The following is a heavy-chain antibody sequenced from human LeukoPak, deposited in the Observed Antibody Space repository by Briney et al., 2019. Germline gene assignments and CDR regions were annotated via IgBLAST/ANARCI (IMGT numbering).Heavy chain of an antibody. Sequence: GGSLRLSCAASGFTFSDYSMNWVRQAQGRGLEWISVISDGGVTYYADSVKGRFTISRDDSNDTLYLQMNSLRPEDTAVYYCGGSGSYYTPSYYWGQGTLVTVSS. CDR3: GGSGSYYTPSYY. CDR1: GFTFSDYS. J-gene: IGHJ4*02. CDR2: ISDGGVT. D-gene: IGHD3-10*01. V-gene: IGHV3-53*01.